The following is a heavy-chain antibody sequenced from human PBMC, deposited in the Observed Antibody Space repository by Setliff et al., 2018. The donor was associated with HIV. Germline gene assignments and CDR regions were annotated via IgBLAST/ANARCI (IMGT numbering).Heavy chain of an antibody. V-gene: IGHV4-34*01. D-gene: IGHD6-13*01. J-gene: IGHJ4*02. Sequence: PSETLSLTCAVYGGSFSGHSWTWIRQPPGKGLEWIGEINRSGSANYNRSLKSRVTMSVDTSKRQFSLKPDSVTAADTAIYYCARQSTVAAAGFDFWGQGTLVTVSS. CDR1: GGSFSGHS. CDR3: ARQSTVAAAGFDF. CDR2: INRSGSA.